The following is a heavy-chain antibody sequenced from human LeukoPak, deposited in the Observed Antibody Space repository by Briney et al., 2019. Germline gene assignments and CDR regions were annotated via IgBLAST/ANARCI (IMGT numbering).Heavy chain of an antibody. J-gene: IGHJ5*02. V-gene: IGHV1-8*01. Sequence: ASVKVSCKASGYTFTSYDINWVRQATGQGLEWMGWMNPNSGSTGYAQKFQGRVTMTRNTSISTAYMELSSLRSEDTAVYYCARGPTGYSSAYNWFDPWGQGTLVTVSS. CDR3: ARGPTGYSSAYNWFDP. CDR1: GYTFTSYD. CDR2: MNPNSGST. D-gene: IGHD6-25*01.